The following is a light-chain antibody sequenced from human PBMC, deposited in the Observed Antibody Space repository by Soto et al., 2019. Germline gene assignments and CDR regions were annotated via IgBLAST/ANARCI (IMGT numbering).Light chain of an antibody. CDR1: QSVSSN. V-gene: IGKV3-15*01. CDR3: QQYNNWPPT. Sequence: EIVMTQSPATLSVSPGERATLSCRASQSVSSNLAWYQQKPGQAPMLLIYGASTRATGIPARFSGSGSGTEFTLTISSLQSEDFAVYYCQQYNNWPPTFGGGTKVEIK. J-gene: IGKJ4*01. CDR2: GAS.